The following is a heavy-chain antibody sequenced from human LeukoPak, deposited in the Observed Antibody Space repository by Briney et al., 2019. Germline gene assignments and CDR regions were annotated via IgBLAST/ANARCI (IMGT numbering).Heavy chain of an antibody. CDR2: MNPNSGNT. Sequence: ASVKVSCKASGYTFTSYDINWVRQATGQGLEWMGWMNPNSGNTGYAQKFQGRVTMTRNTSISTAYMELSSLRSEDTAVYYCARQLRERYSSGRTRTNHYYYYMDVWGKGTTVTVSS. D-gene: IGHD6-19*01. CDR3: ARQLRERYSSGRTRTNHYYYYMDV. V-gene: IGHV1-8*01. CDR1: GYTFTSYD. J-gene: IGHJ6*03.